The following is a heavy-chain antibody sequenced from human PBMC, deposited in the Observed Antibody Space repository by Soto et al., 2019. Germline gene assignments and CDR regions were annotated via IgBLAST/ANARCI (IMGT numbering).Heavy chain of an antibody. CDR2: TSGSGGST. CDR1: GFTFSSYA. V-gene: IGHV3-23*01. Sequence: EVQLLESGGGLVQPGGSLTLSCAASGFTFSSYAMSWVRQAPAQGLQWVSGTSGSGGSTYYADSVKGRFTISRDSSKNTLYLQMDSLRVEDTAVYYCAKKTDSSSPWGALDIWGQGTMVSV. CDR3: AKKTDSSSPWGALDI. D-gene: IGHD6-19*01. J-gene: IGHJ3*02.